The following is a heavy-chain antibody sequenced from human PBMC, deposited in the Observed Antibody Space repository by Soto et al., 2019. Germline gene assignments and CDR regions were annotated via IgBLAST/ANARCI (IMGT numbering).Heavy chain of an antibody. D-gene: IGHD2-2*01. Sequence: PGESLKISCKGSGYSFTSYWIGWVRQMPGKGLEWMGIIYPGDSDTRYSPSFQGQVTISADKSISTSYLQWSSLKASDTAMYYCARLSPQIVVVPAAIYYYYYGMDVWGQGTTVTVSS. V-gene: IGHV5-51*01. CDR3: ARLSPQIVVVPAAIYYYYYGMDV. CDR2: IYPGDSDT. CDR1: GYSFTSYW. J-gene: IGHJ6*02.